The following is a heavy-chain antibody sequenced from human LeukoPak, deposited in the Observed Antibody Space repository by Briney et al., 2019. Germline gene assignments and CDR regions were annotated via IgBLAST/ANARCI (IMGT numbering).Heavy chain of an antibody. J-gene: IGHJ6*04. CDR2: ISYDGSNK. Sequence: PGGSLRLSCAASGFTFSSYGMHWVRQAPGKGLEWVAVISYDGSNKYYADSVKGRFTISRDNSKNTLYLQMNSLRAEDTAVYYCAKDRVDIVATIHGGVGYGMDAWGKGTTVTVSS. D-gene: IGHD5-12*01. CDR3: AKDRVDIVATIHGGVGYGMDA. V-gene: IGHV3-30*18. CDR1: GFTFSSYG.